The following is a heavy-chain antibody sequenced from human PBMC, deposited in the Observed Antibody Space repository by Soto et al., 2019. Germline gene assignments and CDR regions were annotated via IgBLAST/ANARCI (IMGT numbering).Heavy chain of an antibody. CDR1: GGSISTYW. V-gene: IGHV4-59*01. Sequence: SETLSLTCTVSGGSISTYWWSWIRQPPRKGLEWIGYIYYSGSTNYNPSLKSRVTISVDTSKNQFSLKLTSVTAADTAVYYCARSRGSTRYFDYWGPGTLGTVSS. D-gene: IGHD2-15*01. J-gene: IGHJ4*02. CDR2: IYYSGST. CDR3: ARSRGSTRYFDY.